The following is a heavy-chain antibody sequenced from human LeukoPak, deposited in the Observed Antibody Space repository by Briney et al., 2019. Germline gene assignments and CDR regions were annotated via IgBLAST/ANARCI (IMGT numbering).Heavy chain of an antibody. CDR1: GGSISSGDYY. Sequence: SETLSLTCTVSGGSISSGDYYWSWIRQPPGKGLEWIGYIYYSGSTYYNPSLKSRVTISVGTSKNQFSLKLSSVTAADTAVYYCARVSTTVVTPIFDYWGQGTLVTVSS. D-gene: IGHD4-23*01. CDR2: IYYSGST. V-gene: IGHV4-30-4*01. J-gene: IGHJ4*02. CDR3: ARVSTTVVTPIFDY.